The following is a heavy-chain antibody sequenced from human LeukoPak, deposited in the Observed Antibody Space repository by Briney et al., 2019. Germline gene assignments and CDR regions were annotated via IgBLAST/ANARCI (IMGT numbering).Heavy chain of an antibody. Sequence: GGSLILSCAASGFPFSCYAMSRVRQAPARVLEWVSSLRGDGETFYADSVKGRFTLSRDHSRNTVYLHLNNLRVEDTAVYYCAKASWVSSADAVLWGQGTVVTVS. CDR2: LRGDGET. D-gene: IGHD3-16*01. CDR3: AKASWVSSADAVL. CDR1: GFPFSCYA. V-gene: IGHV3-23*01. J-gene: IGHJ4*02.